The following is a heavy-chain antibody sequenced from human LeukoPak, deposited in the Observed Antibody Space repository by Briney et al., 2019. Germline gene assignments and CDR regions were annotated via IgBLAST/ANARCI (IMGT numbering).Heavy chain of an antibody. Sequence: GAAVKVSCKASGYTFTSYDINWVRQATGQGLEWMGWMNPNSGNTGYAQKFQGRVTMTRNTSISTAYMELSSLRSEDTAVYYCARVGSKKVVPAAPFLGYWGQGTLVTVSS. CDR1: GYTFTSYD. J-gene: IGHJ4*02. V-gene: IGHV1-8*01. CDR2: MNPNSGNT. CDR3: ARVGSKKVVPAAPFLGY. D-gene: IGHD2-2*01.